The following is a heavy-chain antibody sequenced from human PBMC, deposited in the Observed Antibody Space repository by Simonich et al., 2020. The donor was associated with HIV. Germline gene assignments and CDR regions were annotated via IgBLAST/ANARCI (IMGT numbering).Heavy chain of an antibody. CDR1: GGSFSGYY. V-gene: IGHV4-34*01. D-gene: IGHD1-1*01. CDR2: INHSGSN. J-gene: IGHJ6*03. CDR3: ARGIARNYYNLYYREV. Sequence: QVQLQQWGAGLLTPSETLSLTCAVYGGSFSGYYWSWIRQPPGKGLEWIGEINHSGSNNYNQSLKSRVTISVDTAKNQFSLKLSYVTAADTAVYSCARGIARNYYNLYYREVWGKGTTVIVSS.